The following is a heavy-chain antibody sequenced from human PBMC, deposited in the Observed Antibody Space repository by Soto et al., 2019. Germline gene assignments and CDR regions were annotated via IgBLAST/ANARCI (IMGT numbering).Heavy chain of an antibody. D-gene: IGHD4-17*01. CDR3: ARGDYTTSVTGYWFFDL. CDR1: GYTFTSYY. J-gene: IGHJ2*01. V-gene: IGHV1-46*03. CDR2: INPSGGST. Sequence: GASVKVSCKASGYTFTSYYMHWVRQAPGQGLEWMGIINPSGGSTSYAQKFQGRVTMTRDTSTSTVYMELSSLRSEDTAVYYCARGDYTTSVTGYWFFDLWGRGTLVTVSA.